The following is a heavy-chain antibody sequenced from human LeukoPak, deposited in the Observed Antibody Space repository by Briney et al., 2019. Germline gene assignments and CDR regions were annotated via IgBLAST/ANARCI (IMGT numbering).Heavy chain of an antibody. CDR2: VSGSGGST. D-gene: IGHD6-13*01. V-gene: IGHV3-23*01. Sequence: GGSLRLSCAASGFTFSSYTMSWVRQAPGKGLEWVSGVSGSGGSTHYADSVKGRFTVSRDNSKSTLYLQMNSLRAEDTAVYYCAKGIAAAGIIVYFDYWGQGTLVTVSS. CDR1: GFTFSSYT. J-gene: IGHJ4*02. CDR3: AKGIAAAGIIVYFDY.